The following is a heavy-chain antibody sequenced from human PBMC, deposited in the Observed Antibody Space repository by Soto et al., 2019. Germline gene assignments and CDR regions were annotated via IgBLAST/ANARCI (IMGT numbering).Heavy chain of an antibody. CDR2: IYYSGST. CDR3: ARVDCSGGSCYPDY. CDR1: GGSISSYY. J-gene: IGHJ4*02. Sequence: QVQLQESGPGLVKPSETLSLTCTVSGGSISSYYWSWIRQPPGKGLEWIGYIYYSGSTNYNPSLKRRVTISVDTSKNQFSLKLSSVTAADTAVYYCARVDCSGGSCYPDYWGQGTLVTVSS. V-gene: IGHV4-59*01. D-gene: IGHD2-15*01.